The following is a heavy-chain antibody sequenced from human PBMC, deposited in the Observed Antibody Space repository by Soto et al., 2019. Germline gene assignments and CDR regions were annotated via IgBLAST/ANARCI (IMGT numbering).Heavy chain of an antibody. CDR3: VRVRSGYCGGDCYGQFNWFDP. CDR2: IIPIFGTA. V-gene: IGHV1-69*13. D-gene: IGHD2-21*02. J-gene: IGHJ5*02. Sequence: ASVKVSCKASGGTFSSYAISWVRQAPGQGLEWMGGIIPIFGTANYAQKFQGRVTITAADSTSTAYMELSSLRSEDTAVYYCVRVRSGYCGGDCYGQFNWFDPWGQGTLVTVSS. CDR1: GGTFSSYA.